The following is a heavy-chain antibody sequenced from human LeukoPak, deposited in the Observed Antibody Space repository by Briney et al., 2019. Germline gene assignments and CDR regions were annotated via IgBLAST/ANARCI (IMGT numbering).Heavy chain of an antibody. CDR2: INPSGGST. CDR3: ATPAGLWVRGTLTKTYYYYYGMDV. V-gene: IGHV1-46*01. J-gene: IGHJ6*02. CDR1: GYTFTSYY. Sequence: GASVKVSCKASGYTFTSYYMHWVRQAPGQGLEWMGIINPSGGSTSYAQKFQGRVTMTRDTSISTAYMELSRLRSDDTAVYYCATPAGLWVRGTLTKTYYYYYGMDVWGQGTTVTVSS. D-gene: IGHD3-10*01.